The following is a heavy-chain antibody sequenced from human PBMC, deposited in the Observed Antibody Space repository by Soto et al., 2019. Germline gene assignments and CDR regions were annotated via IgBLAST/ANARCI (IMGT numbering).Heavy chain of an antibody. J-gene: IGHJ5*02. V-gene: IGHV1-69*08. CDR2: IIPILGIA. CDR1: GGTFSSYT. Sequence: QVQLVQSGAEVKKPGSSVKVSCKASGGTFSSYTISWVRQAPGQGLEWMGRIIPILGIANYAQKFQGRVTITADKSTSTAYMELSSLRSEDTAVYYCARDKGVYYDSSGSNWFDPWGQGTLVTVSS. CDR3: ARDKGVYYDSSGSNWFDP. D-gene: IGHD3-22*01.